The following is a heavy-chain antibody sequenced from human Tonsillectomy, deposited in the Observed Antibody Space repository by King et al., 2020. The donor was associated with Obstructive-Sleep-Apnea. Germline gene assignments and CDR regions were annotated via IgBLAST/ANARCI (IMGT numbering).Heavy chain of an antibody. Sequence: VQLVESGGGLVKPGGSLRLSCVASGFTFNNAWMSWVRQAPGKGLEWLGRIKSKTDGGTTDYAAPVKGRFTISRDDSKNTLFLQINSLKIEDTAVYYCTPGPYSSGHVAYWAQGTLVTVSS. CDR3: TPGPYSSGHVAY. J-gene: IGHJ4*02. D-gene: IGHD6-19*01. CDR1: GFTFNNAW. CDR2: IKSKTDGGTT. V-gene: IGHV3-15*01.